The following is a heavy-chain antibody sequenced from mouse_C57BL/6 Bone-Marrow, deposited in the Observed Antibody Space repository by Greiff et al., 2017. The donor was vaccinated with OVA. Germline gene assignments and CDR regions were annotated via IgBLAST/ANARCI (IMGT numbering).Heavy chain of an antibody. CDR2: IGPGSGST. J-gene: IGHJ3*01. V-gene: IGHV1-77*01. CDR3: ARHEVTSWFAY. D-gene: IGHD2-5*01. CDR1: GYTFTDYY. Sequence: QVQLQQSGAELVKPGASVKISCKASGYTFTDYYINWVKQRPGQGLEWIGKIGPGSGSTYYNEKFKGKATLTADKSSSTVYMELSRLTSEDSAVYFCARHEVTSWFAYWGQGTLVTVSA.